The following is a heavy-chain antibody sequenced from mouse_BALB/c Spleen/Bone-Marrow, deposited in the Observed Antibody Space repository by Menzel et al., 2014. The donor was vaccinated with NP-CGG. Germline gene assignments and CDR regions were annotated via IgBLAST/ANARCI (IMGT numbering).Heavy chain of an antibody. CDR3: ARNYDYDGGYYAMDY. CDR1: GYNLISYW. J-gene: IGHJ4*01. D-gene: IGHD2-4*01. CDR2: INPSTGYT. V-gene: IGHV1-7*01. Sequence: VMLVESGAEQAKPGASVKMSCKASGYNLISYWMHWVKQRPGQGLEWIGYINPSTGYTEYNQKFKDKATLTADKSSSKAYMQLSSLTSEDSAVYYCARNYDYDGGYYAMDYWGQGTSVTVSS.